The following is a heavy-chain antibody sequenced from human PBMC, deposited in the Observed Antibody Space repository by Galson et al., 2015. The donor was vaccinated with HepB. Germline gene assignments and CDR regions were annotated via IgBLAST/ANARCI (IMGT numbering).Heavy chain of an antibody. D-gene: IGHD2-21*01. CDR2: IIPNYGTT. J-gene: IGHJ6*02. Sequence: SVKVSCKASGGTFSLYAISWVRQAPGQGLDWMGGIIPNYGTTNYAQKFQGRVTITADRATSTAYMELGSLRSEDTAVYYCAHVVVIAPPHFTPYAMDVWGQGTTVTVSS. CDR3: AHVVVIAPPHFTPYAMDV. CDR1: GGTFSLYA. V-gene: IGHV1-69*06.